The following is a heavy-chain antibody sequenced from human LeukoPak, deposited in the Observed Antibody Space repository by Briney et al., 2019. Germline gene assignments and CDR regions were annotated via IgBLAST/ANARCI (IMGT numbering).Heavy chain of an antibody. J-gene: IGHJ6*02. CDR3: ARERTMVTARGYYYYGMDV. CDR1: GFTFSDYY. D-gene: IGHD5-18*01. Sequence: GGSLRLSCAASGFTFSDYYMSWIRQAPGKGLEWVSYISSSGSTIYYADSVKGRFTISRDNAKNSLYLQMNSLRAEDTAVYYCARERTMVTARGYYYYGMDVWGQGTTVTVSS. CDR2: ISSSGSTI. V-gene: IGHV3-11*01.